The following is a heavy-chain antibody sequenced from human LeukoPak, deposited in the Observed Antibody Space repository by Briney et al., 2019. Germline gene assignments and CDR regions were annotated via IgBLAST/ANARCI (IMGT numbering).Heavy chain of an antibody. CDR1: GDSVSSNSAA. Sequence: SQTLLLTCAISGDSVSSNSAAWNWIRQSPSRGLEWLGRTYYRSKWYNDYAVSVKSRITINPDTSKNQFSPQLNSVTPEDTAVYYCVRARTVRDPYYYYGMDVWGQGTTVTVSS. J-gene: IGHJ6*02. CDR3: VRARTVRDPYYYYGMDV. V-gene: IGHV6-1*01. D-gene: IGHD1-1*01. CDR2: TYYRSKWYN.